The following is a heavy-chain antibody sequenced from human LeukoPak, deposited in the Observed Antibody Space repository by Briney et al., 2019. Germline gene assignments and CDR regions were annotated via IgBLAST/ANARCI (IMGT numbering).Heavy chain of an antibody. D-gene: IGHD6-13*01. CDR3: ARDSDRLPMAAAADY. V-gene: IGHV1-3*01. CDR2: INAGNGNT. Sequence: ASVKVSCKASGYTFTSYAMHWVRQAPGQRLEWMGWINAGNGNTKYSQKFQGRVTITRDTSASTAYMELSSLRSEDTAVYYCARDSDRLPMAAAADYWGQGTLVTVSS. CDR1: GYTFTSYA. J-gene: IGHJ4*02.